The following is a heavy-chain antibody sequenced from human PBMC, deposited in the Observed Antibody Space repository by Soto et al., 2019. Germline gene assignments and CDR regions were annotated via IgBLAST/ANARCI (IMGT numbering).Heavy chain of an antibody. CDR1: GFSFSRFR. CDR3: AKGSDLIYTYYYFDL. CDR2: ISYDGSNE. V-gene: IGHV3-30*18. Sequence: GGSLRLSCAVSGFSFSRFRMHWVRQAPGKGLEWVAVISYDGSNEYYGDSVKGRFTISRDNSKNTLYLQMNTLRAEDTAVYYCAKGSDLIYTYYYFDLWGRGTLVTVSS. D-gene: IGHD3-10*01. J-gene: IGHJ2*01.